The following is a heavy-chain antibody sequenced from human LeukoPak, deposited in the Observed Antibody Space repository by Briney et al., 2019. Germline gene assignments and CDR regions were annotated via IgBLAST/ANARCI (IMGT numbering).Heavy chain of an antibody. D-gene: IGHD3-9*01. CDR3: ARDLSDILTGYSDAFDI. Sequence: PGGSLRLSCAASGFTFSSYWMSWVRQAPGKGLEWVANIKQDGSEKYYVDSVKGRFTISRDNAKNSLYLQMNSLRAEDTAVYYCARDLSDILTGYSDAFDIWGQGTMVTVSS. V-gene: IGHV3-7*01. J-gene: IGHJ3*02. CDR1: GFTFSSYW. CDR2: IKQDGSEK.